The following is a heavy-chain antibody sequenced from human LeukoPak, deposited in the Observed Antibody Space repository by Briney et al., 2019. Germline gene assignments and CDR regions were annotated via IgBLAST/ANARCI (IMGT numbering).Heavy chain of an antibody. CDR2: IYYSGST. Sequence: TSETLSLTCTVSGGSISSSSYYWGWIRQPPGKGLEWIGSIYYSGSTYYNPSLKSRVTISVDTSKNRFSLKLSSVTAADTAVYYCAREAGSVTTYSYYYYYGMDVWGQGTTVTVSS. V-gene: IGHV4-39*01. D-gene: IGHD4-17*01. J-gene: IGHJ6*02. CDR3: AREAGSVTTYSYYYYYGMDV. CDR1: GGSISSSSYY.